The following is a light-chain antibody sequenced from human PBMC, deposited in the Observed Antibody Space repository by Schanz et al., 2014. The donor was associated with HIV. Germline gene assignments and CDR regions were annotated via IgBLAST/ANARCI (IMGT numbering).Light chain of an antibody. V-gene: IGKV1-12*01. CDR2: AAS. Sequence: DIQMTQSSSSVSASVGDRVTITCRASQAISTWLAWYQQKPGKAPKLLIYAASSLQGGVPSRFNGSGSGTDFTLTISSLHPEDVATYYCQQAHSFPFALSFGGGTKVEIK. CDR3: QQAHSFPFALS. CDR1: QAISTW. J-gene: IGKJ4*01.